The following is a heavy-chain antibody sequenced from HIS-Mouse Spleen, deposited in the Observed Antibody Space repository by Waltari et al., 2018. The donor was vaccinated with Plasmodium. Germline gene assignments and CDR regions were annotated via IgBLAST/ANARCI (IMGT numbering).Heavy chain of an antibody. D-gene: IGHD5-18*01. Sequence: EVQLVESGGGLVKPGGSLRLSCAASGFTFSNAWMSWVRQAPGKGVEWVGRIKSKTDGGTTDYAAPVKGRFTISRDDSKNTLYLQMNSLKTEDTAVYYCTTAPGSIQLWLPYWGQGTLVTVSS. J-gene: IGHJ4*02. V-gene: IGHV3-15*01. CDR3: TTAPGSIQLWLPY. CDR1: GFTFSNAW. CDR2: IKSKTDGGTT.